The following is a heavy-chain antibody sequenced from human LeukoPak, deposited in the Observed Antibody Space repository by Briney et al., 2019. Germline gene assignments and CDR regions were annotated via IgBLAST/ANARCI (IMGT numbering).Heavy chain of an antibody. CDR3: AREGLEDCTGASCHFLFDP. Sequence: PSETLSLTCTVSDGSISSHYWSWIRQPAGKGLEWIGRVYRTGSTSYNPSLKSRVTMSVDTSENQLSLKLSSVTAADTAVYYCAREGLEDCTGASCHFLFDPWGQGTLVTVSS. D-gene: IGHD2-15*01. J-gene: IGHJ5*02. V-gene: IGHV4-4*07. CDR1: DGSISSHY. CDR2: VYRTGST.